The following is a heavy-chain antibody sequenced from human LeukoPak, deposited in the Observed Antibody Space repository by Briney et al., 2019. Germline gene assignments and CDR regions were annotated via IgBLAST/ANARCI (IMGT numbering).Heavy chain of an antibody. V-gene: IGHV1-18*01. CDR2: ISASNGDT. Sequence: ASVKVSCKASGYTFTNYGITWVRQAPGQGLEWMGWISASNGDTHYSEKFQDRITVTTDTSTSTAYMELRSLVSDDTAVYYCAREDWGSFDYWGQGTLVTVSS. CDR1: GYTFTNYG. J-gene: IGHJ4*02. D-gene: IGHD7-27*01. CDR3: AREDWGSFDY.